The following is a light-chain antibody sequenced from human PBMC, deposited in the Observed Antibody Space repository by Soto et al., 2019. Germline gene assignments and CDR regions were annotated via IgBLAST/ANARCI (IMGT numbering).Light chain of an antibody. CDR3: QQYYHWPPYT. CDR2: SAS. Sequence: EVVMTQSPATLSVSPGDRATLSCRASQSVDTNVVWYQQKPGQPPRLLVHSASIRATGVPARFTGIGSGPDFTLTISGLQSDDFAIYYYQQYYHWPPYTFGQGTRLQIK. CDR1: QSVDTN. J-gene: IGKJ2*01. V-gene: IGKV3-15*01.